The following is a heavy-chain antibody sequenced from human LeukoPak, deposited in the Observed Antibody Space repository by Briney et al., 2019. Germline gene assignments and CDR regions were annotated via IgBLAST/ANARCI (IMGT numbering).Heavy chain of an antibody. CDR2: ISAYSGNT. V-gene: IGHV1-18*01. Sequence: ASVTVSCKACGYTFTNYGIFGVRQAPGQGLEWMGWISAYSGNTNYAQKLQGRVTMTTETSTSTAYMELESLRSDDTAVYYCAISQGSYYDTSGYLGGDYWGQGTLVTVSS. CDR3: AISQGSYYDTSGYLGGDY. CDR1: GYTFTNYG. J-gene: IGHJ4*02. D-gene: IGHD3-22*01.